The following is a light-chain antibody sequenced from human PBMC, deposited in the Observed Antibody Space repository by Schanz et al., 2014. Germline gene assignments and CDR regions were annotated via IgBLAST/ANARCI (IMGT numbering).Light chain of an antibody. CDR1: SSDVGGYNY. J-gene: IGLJ3*02. CDR3: QSYDSSLSAWV. CDR2: EVN. Sequence: QSALTQPPSASGSPGQSVTISCTGTSSDVGGYNYVSWYQQHPGKVPKLLISEVNKRPSGVPDRFSGSKSGTSPSLAITGLQAEDEADYYCQSYDSSLSAWVFGGGTKLTVL. V-gene: IGLV2-8*01.